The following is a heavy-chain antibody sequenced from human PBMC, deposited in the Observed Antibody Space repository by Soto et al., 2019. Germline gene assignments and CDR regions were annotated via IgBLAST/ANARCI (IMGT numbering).Heavy chain of an antibody. CDR1: GGSISSSSYY. Sequence: SETLPLTCTVSGGSISSSSYYWGWIRQPPGKGLEWIGSIYYSGSTYYNPSLKSRVTISVDTSKNQFSLKLSSVTAADTAVYYCASAITIFGVVPNWFDPWGQGTLVTVSS. CDR2: IYYSGST. V-gene: IGHV4-39*01. D-gene: IGHD3-3*01. J-gene: IGHJ5*02. CDR3: ASAITIFGVVPNWFDP.